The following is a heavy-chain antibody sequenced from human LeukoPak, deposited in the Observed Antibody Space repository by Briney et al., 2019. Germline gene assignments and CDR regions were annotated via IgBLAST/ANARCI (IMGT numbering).Heavy chain of an antibody. CDR2: IYYSGST. D-gene: IGHD5-18*01. V-gene: IGHV4-59*01. J-gene: IGHJ5*02. CDR3: ASTEYSYGYDTHWFDP. CDR1: GGSISSYY. Sequence: PSETLSLTCTVSGGSISSYYWNWIRQPPGKGLEWIGYIYYSGSTNYNPSLKSRVTISVDTSKNQFSLKLSSVTAADTAVYYCASTEYSYGYDTHWFDPWGQGTLVTVSS.